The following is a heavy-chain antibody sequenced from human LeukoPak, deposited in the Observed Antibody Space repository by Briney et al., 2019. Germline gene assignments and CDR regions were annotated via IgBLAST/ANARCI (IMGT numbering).Heavy chain of an antibody. D-gene: IGHD3-3*01. Sequence: PSQTLSLTCTVSGGSISSGGYYWSWIRQPPGKGLEWIGYIYYSGSTYYNPSLKSRVTISVDTSKNQFSLKLSSVTAAESAVYYCARAPVYDFWSGYPGDYYGMDVWGQGTTVTVSS. CDR2: IYYSGST. J-gene: IGHJ6*02. CDR1: GGSISSGGYY. CDR3: ARAPVYDFWSGYPGDYYGMDV. V-gene: IGHV4-31*03.